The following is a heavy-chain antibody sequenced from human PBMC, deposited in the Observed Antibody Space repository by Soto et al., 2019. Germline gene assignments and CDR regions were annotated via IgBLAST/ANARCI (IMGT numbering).Heavy chain of an antibody. Sequence: QVHLQESGPGLVKPSGTLSLTCAVSGGSITTNLWSWVRQPPGKGLEWIGEIYHSGTTNYNPSLRGRVTISVDKSNNQFSLNLNSVTAADSAIHYCARHIAVLRTMGFDYWGQGNLVTVSS. D-gene: IGHD6-19*01. J-gene: IGHJ4*02. CDR2: IYHSGTT. CDR1: GGSITTNL. CDR3: ARHIAVLRTMGFDY. V-gene: IGHV4-4*02.